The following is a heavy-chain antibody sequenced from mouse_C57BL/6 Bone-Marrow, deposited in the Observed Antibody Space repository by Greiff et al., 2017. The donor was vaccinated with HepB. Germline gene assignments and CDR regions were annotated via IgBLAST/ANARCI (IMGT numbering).Heavy chain of an antibody. Sequence: VQLQQSGPVLVKPGASVKMSCKASGYTFTDYYMNWVKQSHGKSLEWIGVINPYNGVTSYNQKFKGKATLTVDKSSSTAYMELNSLTSEDSAVYYCARVLRRFAYWGQGTLVTVSA. J-gene: IGHJ3*01. CDR3: ARVLRRFAY. D-gene: IGHD2-4*01. V-gene: IGHV1-19*01. CDR1: GYTFTDYY. CDR2: INPYNGVT.